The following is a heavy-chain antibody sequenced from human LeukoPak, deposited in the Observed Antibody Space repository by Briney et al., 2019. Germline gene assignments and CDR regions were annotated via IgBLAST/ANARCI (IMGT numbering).Heavy chain of an antibody. Sequence: ASVKVSCKASGYTFTGYYMHWVRQAPGQGLEWMGWINPNSGGTNYAQKFQGRVTMTRDTSISTVYMELSRLRSDDTAVYYCAKEGFSYDFWSGYDYYFDYWGQGTLVTVSS. CDR2: INPNSGGT. V-gene: IGHV1-2*02. CDR1: GYTFTGYY. CDR3: AKEGFSYDFWSGYDYYFDY. J-gene: IGHJ4*02. D-gene: IGHD3-3*01.